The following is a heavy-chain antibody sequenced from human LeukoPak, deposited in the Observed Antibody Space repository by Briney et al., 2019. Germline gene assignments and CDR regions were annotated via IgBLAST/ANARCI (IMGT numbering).Heavy chain of an antibody. CDR1: GFTFSSYA. CDR3: ARDEPGYSYGYPSFDY. Sequence: GGSLRLSCAASGFTFSSYAMHWVRQAPGKGLEWVAVISYDGSNKYYADSVKGRFTIFRDNSKNTLYLQMNSLRAEDTAVYYCARDEPGYSYGYPSFDYWGQGTLVTVSS. J-gene: IGHJ4*02. D-gene: IGHD5-18*01. V-gene: IGHV3-30-3*01. CDR2: ISYDGSNK.